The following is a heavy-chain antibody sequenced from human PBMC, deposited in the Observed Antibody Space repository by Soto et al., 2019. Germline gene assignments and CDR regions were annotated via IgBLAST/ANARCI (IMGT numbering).Heavy chain of an antibody. CDR1: GDSITNGDYY. V-gene: IGHV4-30-4*01. Sequence: QVQLQESGPGLVKPSLTLSLTCSVSGDSITNGDYYWSWIRQPPGKGLGWIGYIFHSGSTYYNPSLKRRVTISVDTSENQFSLKLRSVTAADTAVYYCANNWNYAHNYWGQGTLVTVSS. J-gene: IGHJ4*02. CDR2: IFHSGST. CDR3: ANNWNYAHNY. D-gene: IGHD1-7*01.